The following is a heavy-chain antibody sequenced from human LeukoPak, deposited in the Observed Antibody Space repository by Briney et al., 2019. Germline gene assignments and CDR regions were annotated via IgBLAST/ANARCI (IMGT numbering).Heavy chain of an antibody. J-gene: IGHJ4*02. Sequence: SETLSLTCTVSGGSISSYYWSWIRQPPGKGLEWIGYIYTSGSTNYNPSLKSRVTTSVDTSKNQFSLKLSSVTAADTAVYYCAISYDDYGDYGIDYWGQGTLVTVSS. CDR3: AISYDDYGDYGIDY. CDR2: IYTSGST. D-gene: IGHD4-17*01. CDR1: GGSISSYY. V-gene: IGHV4-4*09.